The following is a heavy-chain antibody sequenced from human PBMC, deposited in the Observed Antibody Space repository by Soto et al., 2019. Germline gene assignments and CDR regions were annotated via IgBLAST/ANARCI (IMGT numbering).Heavy chain of an antibody. Sequence: SVKVSCKASGGTFSSYAISWVRQAPGQGLEWMGGIIPIFGTAHYAQTFQGRVTITADESTSTAYMELSSLRSEDTAVYYCARDSSSSTYNWFGPWGQGSLGTVSS. CDR1: GGTFSSYA. V-gene: IGHV1-69*13. D-gene: IGHD2-2*01. CDR3: ARDSSSSTYNWFGP. CDR2: IIPIFGTA. J-gene: IGHJ5*01.